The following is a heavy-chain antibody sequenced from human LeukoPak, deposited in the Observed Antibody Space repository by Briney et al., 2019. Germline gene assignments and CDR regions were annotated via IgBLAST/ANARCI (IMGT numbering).Heavy chain of an antibody. CDR3: AKHRTVGATGYFDY. V-gene: IGHV3-23*01. J-gene: IGHJ4*02. D-gene: IGHD1-26*01. CDR2: ISGGGGST. Sequence: PGGSLRLSCAASGFTFSTYAMSWVRQAPGKGLEWVSGISGGGGSTYYPDSVKGRFTISRDHSKNTLYLQMNSLRAEDMAVYFCAKHRTVGATGYFDYWGQGALVTVSS. CDR1: GFTFSTYA.